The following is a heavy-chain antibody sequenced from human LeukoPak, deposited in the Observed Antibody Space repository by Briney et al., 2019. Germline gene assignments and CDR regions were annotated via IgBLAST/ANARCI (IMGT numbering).Heavy chain of an antibody. CDR1: GFTFSSYA. CDR2: ISSNGGST. CDR3: ARGPYGSKAFDI. Sequence: PGGSLRLSCAASGFTFSSYAMHWVRQAPGKGLEYVSAISSNGGSTYYANSVKGRFTISRDNSKNTLYLQMGSLRAEDMAVYYCARGPYGSKAFDIWGQGTMATVSS. D-gene: IGHD3-10*01. J-gene: IGHJ3*02. V-gene: IGHV3-64*01.